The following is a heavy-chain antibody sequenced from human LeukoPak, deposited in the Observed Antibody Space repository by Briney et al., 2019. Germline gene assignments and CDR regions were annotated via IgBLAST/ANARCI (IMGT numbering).Heavy chain of an antibody. D-gene: IGHD2-2*01. Sequence: GGSLRLSCAASGFTFSSYAMSWVRQAPGKGLEWVSAISGSGGSTYYADSVKGRFTISRDNSKNTLYLQMNSLRAEDTAVYYCAKVQDIVVVPAAIDWFDPWGQGTLVTVSS. CDR3: AKVQDIVVVPAAIDWFDP. V-gene: IGHV3-23*01. J-gene: IGHJ5*02. CDR2: ISGSGGST. CDR1: GFTFSSYA.